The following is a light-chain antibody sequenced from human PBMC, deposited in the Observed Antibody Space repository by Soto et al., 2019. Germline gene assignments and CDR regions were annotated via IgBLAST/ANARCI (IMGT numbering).Light chain of an antibody. V-gene: IGKV1-39*01. J-gene: IGKJ4*01. Sequence: DIQMTQSPSSLSASVGDRVTITCRARQSTSSYLNWYQQKPGKAPKLLIYAASNLQSGVPSRFSGSGSGTDFTLTISSLQPEDFATYYCQQSYSTLGLTFGGGTKVEIK. CDR2: AAS. CDR3: QQSYSTLGLT. CDR1: QSTSSY.